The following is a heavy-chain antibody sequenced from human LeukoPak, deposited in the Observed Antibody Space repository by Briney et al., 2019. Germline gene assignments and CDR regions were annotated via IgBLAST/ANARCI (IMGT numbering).Heavy chain of an antibody. D-gene: IGHD2-2*01. J-gene: IGHJ4*02. V-gene: IGHV4-59*08. CDR1: GDSISSYY. Sequence: PSETLSLTCTVSGDSISSYYWSWIRLPPGKGLEWIGDIYFSGRTSYNPSLKSRVTISIDTSKNQFSLKLSSVTAADTAVYYCARRCSSASCSFDYWGQGTLVTVSS. CDR2: IYFSGRT. CDR3: ARRCSSASCSFDY.